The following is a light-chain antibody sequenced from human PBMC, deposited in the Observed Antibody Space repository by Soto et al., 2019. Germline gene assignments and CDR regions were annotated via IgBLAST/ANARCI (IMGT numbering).Light chain of an antibody. CDR3: CSLTTSHTYV. V-gene: IGLV2-14*01. J-gene: IGLJ1*01. CDR1: SSDVGGYNY. CDR2: EVS. Sequence: QSALAQPASVSGSPGQSITISCTGTSSDVGGYNYVSWYQQHPGKAPKLMIYEVSNRPSGVSNRFSGSKSGNSASLTISGLQADDEADYYCCSLTTSHTYVFGSGTKVTGL.